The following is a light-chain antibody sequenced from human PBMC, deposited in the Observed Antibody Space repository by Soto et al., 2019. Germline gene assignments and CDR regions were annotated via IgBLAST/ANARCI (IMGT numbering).Light chain of an antibody. Sequence: DIQMTQSPSSLSASIGDRVTISCRASQSISSYLNWYQQKPGKAPKLLIYAASSLQGGVPSRFSGSGSGTDFTLTISSLQPEDFATYYCQQSYSNMITFGQGTRLEI. CDR3: QQSYSNMIT. CDR1: QSISSY. CDR2: AAS. J-gene: IGKJ5*01. V-gene: IGKV1-39*01.